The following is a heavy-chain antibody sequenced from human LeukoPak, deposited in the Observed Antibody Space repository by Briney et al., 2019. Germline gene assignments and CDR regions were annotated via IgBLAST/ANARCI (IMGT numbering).Heavy chain of an antibody. V-gene: IGHV3-23*01. CDR2: ISGSGGST. J-gene: IGHJ4*02. Sequence: GGSLRLSCAASGFTFSSYAMSWVRQAPGKGLEWVSDISGSGGSTYYADSVKGRFTISRDNSKNTLYLQMNSLRAEDSSVYYCAKPLWFGELAVCFDYWGQGTLVTASS. D-gene: IGHD3-10*01. CDR3: AKPLWFGELAVCFDY. CDR1: GFTFSSYA.